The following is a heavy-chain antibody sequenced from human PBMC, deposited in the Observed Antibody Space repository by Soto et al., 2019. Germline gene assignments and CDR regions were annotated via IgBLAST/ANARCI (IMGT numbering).Heavy chain of an antibody. Sequence: EVQLLESGGGLVQPGGSLRLSCAASGFTFSSYAMSWVRQAPGKGLEWVSGISGSGGSTYYADSVKGRFTISRDNSKNTLYLQTNSLSAEDTAVYYCANGRGYNYGYDAMDVWGQGTTVTVSS. CDR2: ISGSGGST. CDR1: GFTFSSYA. J-gene: IGHJ6*02. V-gene: IGHV3-23*01. D-gene: IGHD5-18*01. CDR3: ANGRGYNYGYDAMDV.